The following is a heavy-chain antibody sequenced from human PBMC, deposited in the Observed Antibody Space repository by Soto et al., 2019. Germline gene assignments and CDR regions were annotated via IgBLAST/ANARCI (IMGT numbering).Heavy chain of an antibody. D-gene: IGHD3-16*02. Sequence: GGSLRLSCAASGFTFSDYYMSWIRQAPGKGLEWVSYISSSGSTIYYADSVKGRFTISRDNAKNSLYLQMNSLRAEDTAVYYCARASPGDYIWGSYQFAFDIWGQGTMVTVSS. CDR1: GFTFSDYY. CDR2: ISSSGSTI. CDR3: ARASPGDYIWGSYQFAFDI. J-gene: IGHJ3*02. V-gene: IGHV3-11*01.